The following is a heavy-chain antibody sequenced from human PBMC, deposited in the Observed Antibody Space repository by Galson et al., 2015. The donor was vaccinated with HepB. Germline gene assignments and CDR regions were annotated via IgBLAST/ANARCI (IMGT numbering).Heavy chain of an antibody. V-gene: IGHV3-23*01. Sequence: SLRLSCAASGFTFSSYAMSWVRQASGKGLEWVSGISDSGTSTYYADSVKGRFTISRDNSKNTLYLQLNSLRAEDTAIYYCAKRAGWITLVRGAIPGYYHGLDVWGQGTTVTVSS. J-gene: IGHJ6*02. CDR3: AKRAGWITLVRGAIPGYYHGLDV. D-gene: IGHD3-10*01. CDR2: ISDSGTST. CDR1: GFTFSSYA.